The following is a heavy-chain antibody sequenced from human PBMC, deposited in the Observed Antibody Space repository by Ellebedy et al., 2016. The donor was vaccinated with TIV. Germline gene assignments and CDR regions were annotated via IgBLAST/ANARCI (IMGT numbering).Heavy chain of an antibody. CDR1: GFTFSSYS. CDR2: IGSTITTI. D-gene: IGHD3-10*01. V-gene: IGHV3-48*04. CDR3: ARGGGSRLSHSFDI. Sequence: PGGSLRLSCAASGFTFSSYSRNWVRQAPGKGLEWVSYIGSTITTIYYADSVKGRFTISRENAKNSLYLQMNSLRAEDTAVYYCARGGGSRLSHSFDIWGQGTMVTVSS. J-gene: IGHJ3*02.